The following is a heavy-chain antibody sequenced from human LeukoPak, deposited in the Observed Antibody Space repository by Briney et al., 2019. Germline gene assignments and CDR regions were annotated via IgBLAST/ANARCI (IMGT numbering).Heavy chain of an antibody. CDR2: IYYSGST. V-gene: IGHV4-59*12. CDR3: ARDKDYYGMDV. CDR1: GGSISSYY. J-gene: IGHJ6*02. Sequence: PSETLSLTCTVSGGSISSYYWSWIRQPPGKGLEWIGYIYYSGSTNYNPSLKSRATISVDTSKNQFSLKLSSVTAADTAVYYCARDKDYYGMDVWGQGTTVTVSS.